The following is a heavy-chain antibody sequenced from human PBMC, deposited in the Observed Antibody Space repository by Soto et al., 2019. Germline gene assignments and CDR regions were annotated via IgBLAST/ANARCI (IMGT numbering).Heavy chain of an antibody. Sequence: PSETLSLTCTVSGGSVSSGSYYWSWIRQPPGKGLEWIGYIYYSGSTNYNPSLKSRVTISVDTSKNQFSLKLSSVTAADTAVYYCATKGRYCSGGSCYPTFDYWGQGTLVTVSS. CDR3: ATKGRYCSGGSCYPTFDY. CDR1: GGSVSSGSYY. D-gene: IGHD2-15*01. V-gene: IGHV4-61*01. CDR2: IYYSGST. J-gene: IGHJ4*02.